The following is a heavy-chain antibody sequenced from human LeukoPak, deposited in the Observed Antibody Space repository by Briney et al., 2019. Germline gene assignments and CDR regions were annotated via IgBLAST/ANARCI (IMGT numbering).Heavy chain of an antibody. J-gene: IGHJ6*03. V-gene: IGHV4-39*01. Sequence: PSETLSLTCTVSGGSISSSSYYWGWIRQPPGKGLEWIGSIYYSGSTYYNPSLKSRVTISVDTSKNQFSLKLSSVTAADTAVYYCARHGWLQFDEGMDVWGKGTTVTISS. CDR2: IYYSGST. CDR1: GGSISSSSYY. CDR3: ARHGWLQFDEGMDV. D-gene: IGHD5-24*01.